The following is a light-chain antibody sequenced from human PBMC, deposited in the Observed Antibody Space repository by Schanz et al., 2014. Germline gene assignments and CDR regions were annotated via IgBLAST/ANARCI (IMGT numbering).Light chain of an antibody. CDR1: QSVSSN. CDR3: QQYGSSPLT. Sequence: EIVMTQSPATLSVSPSERATLSCRASQSVSSNLAWYQQKPGQAPRVLIYVSSTRASGIPDRFSGSGSGTDFTLTISRVEPEDFAVYYCQQYGSSPLTFGGGTKVEIK. J-gene: IGKJ4*01. CDR2: VSS. V-gene: IGKV3-20*01.